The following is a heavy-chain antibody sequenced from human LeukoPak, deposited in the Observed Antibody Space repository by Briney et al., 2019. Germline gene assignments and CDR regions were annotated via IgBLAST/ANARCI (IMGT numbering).Heavy chain of an antibody. Sequence: GASLRLSCAASGFTFSNYAMNWVRQAPGKGLEWVSGISGSDTSTYYTDSVRGRFTISRDTSKNTLYLQMNSLRAEDTAVYYCAKKGYDFWSTYSRTHFDYWGQGTLVTVSS. D-gene: IGHD3-3*01. V-gene: IGHV3-23*01. CDR1: GFTFSNYA. CDR3: AKKGYDFWSTYSRTHFDY. J-gene: IGHJ4*02. CDR2: ISGSDTST.